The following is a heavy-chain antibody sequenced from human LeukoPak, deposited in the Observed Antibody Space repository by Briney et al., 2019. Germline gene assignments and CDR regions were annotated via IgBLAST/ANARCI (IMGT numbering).Heavy chain of an antibody. CDR3: ARSLYSGSYYRFGY. CDR2: INLDSGGT. D-gene: IGHD1-26*01. J-gene: IGHJ4*02. Sequence: ASVKVSCKASGYTFTGYYMHWVRQAPGQGLEWMGWINLDSGGTNYARKFQGRVTMARDTSVSTAYMELSSLRSDDTAVYYCARSLYSGSYYRFGYWGQGTLVTVSS. CDR1: GYTFTGYY. V-gene: IGHV1-2*02.